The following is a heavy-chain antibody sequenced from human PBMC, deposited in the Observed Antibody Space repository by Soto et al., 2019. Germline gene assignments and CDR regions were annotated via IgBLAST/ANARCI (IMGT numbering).Heavy chain of an antibody. J-gene: IGHJ4*02. CDR2: INHSGST. CDR1: GGSFSGYY. D-gene: IGHD3-10*01. V-gene: IGHV4-34*01. Sequence: SETLSLTCAVYGGSFSGYYWSWIRQPPGKGLEWIGEINHSGSTNYNPSLKSRVTISVDTSKNQFSLKLSSVTAADTAVYYCARSITMVRGVSNWGQGTLVTVSS. CDR3: ARSITMVRGVSN.